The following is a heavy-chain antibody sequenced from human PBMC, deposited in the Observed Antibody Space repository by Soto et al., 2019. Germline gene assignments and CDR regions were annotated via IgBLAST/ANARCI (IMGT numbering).Heavy chain of an antibody. J-gene: IGHJ4*02. V-gene: IGHV3-23*01. CDR3: AKVPPIYDDYIWESYRYYLDY. D-gene: IGHD3-16*02. CDR2: ISGSGGST. Sequence: EVQLLESGGGLVQPGGSLRLSCAASGFTFSSYAMSWVRQAPGKGLEWVSAISGSGGSTYYADSVKGRFTISRDNSKNTLYLQMNSLRAEDTAVYYCAKVPPIYDDYIWESYRYYLDYWGQGTLVTVSS. CDR1: GFTFSSYA.